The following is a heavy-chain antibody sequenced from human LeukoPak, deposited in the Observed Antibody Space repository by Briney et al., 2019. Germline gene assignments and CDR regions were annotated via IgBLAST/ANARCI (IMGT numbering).Heavy chain of an antibody. Sequence: GGSLRLSCAASGFTFSSYSMNWVRQAPGKGLEWVSYISSSSSTIYYADSVKGRFTISRDNAKKSLYLQMNSLRAEDTAVYYCARPSRGFFDYWGQGTLVTVSS. V-gene: IGHV3-48*01. J-gene: IGHJ4*02. CDR1: GFTFSSYS. D-gene: IGHD3-10*01. CDR2: ISSSSSTI. CDR3: ARPSRGFFDY.